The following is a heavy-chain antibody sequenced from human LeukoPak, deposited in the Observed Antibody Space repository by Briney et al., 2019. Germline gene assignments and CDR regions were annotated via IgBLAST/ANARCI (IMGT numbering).Heavy chain of an antibody. CDR1: GFTFSSYN. CDR2: ISSRSSFM. J-gene: IGHJ4*02. V-gene: IGHV3-21*04. CDR3: AKAYYYDSSGYYFDY. D-gene: IGHD3-22*01. Sequence: PGGSLRLSCAASGFTFSSYNMVWVRQAPGKGLEWVSSISSRSSFMSYADSVKGRFTISRDNAQNSLYLQMNSLRTEDTALYYCAKAYYYDSSGYYFDYWGQGTLVTVSS.